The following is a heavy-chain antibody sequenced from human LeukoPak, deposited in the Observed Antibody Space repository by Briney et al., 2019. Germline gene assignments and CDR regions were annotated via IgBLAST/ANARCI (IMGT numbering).Heavy chain of an antibody. CDR3: ARGDIVATIKGYAFDI. CDR2: IYSGGDT. CDR1: GFTVSSNF. J-gene: IGHJ3*02. D-gene: IGHD5-12*01. Sequence: GGSLRLSCAASGFTVSSNFMSWVRQAPGKGLEWVSVIYSGGDTYYADSVKGRFTISRDNAKNSLYLQMNSLRAEDTAVYYCARGDIVATIKGYAFDIWGQGTMVTVSS. V-gene: IGHV3-66*01.